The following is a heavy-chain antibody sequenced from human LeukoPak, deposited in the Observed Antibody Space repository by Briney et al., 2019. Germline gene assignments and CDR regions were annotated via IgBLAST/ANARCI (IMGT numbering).Heavy chain of an antibody. CDR1: GFTFSSNW. Sequence: GGSLRLSCAASGFTFSSNWMHWVRQAPGKGLVWVSHISTDARTITYADFVKGRFTISRDNAKNTVYLQMNSLRAEDTALYYCVRGQATAWGLDYWGQGTLVTVSS. CDR2: ISTDARTI. J-gene: IGHJ4*02. CDR3: VRGQATAWGLDY. D-gene: IGHD6-13*01. V-gene: IGHV3-74*01.